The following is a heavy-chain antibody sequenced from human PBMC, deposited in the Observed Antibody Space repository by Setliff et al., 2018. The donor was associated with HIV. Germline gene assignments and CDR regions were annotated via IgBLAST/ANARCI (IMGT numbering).Heavy chain of an antibody. CDR2: INYSGST. CDR3: ARGRGVIKEKPFDE. Sequence: SETLSLTCAVSGGSFTGYYWSWIRQHPGKGLEWIGYINYSGSTYYNPSLKSRLNISVDTSKNQFSLNLSSVTAADTAVYYCARGRGVIKEKPFDEWGQGTLVTVSS. J-gene: IGHJ4*02. CDR1: GGSFTGYY. D-gene: IGHD3-10*01. V-gene: IGHV4-31*11.